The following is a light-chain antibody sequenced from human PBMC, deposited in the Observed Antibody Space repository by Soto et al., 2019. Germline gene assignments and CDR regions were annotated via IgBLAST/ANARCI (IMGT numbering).Light chain of an antibody. Sequence: IQITQSPSTLSASVGDRVTFTCRASHNISRRFAWYQTKAGKAPKALIYMAASLESGVPSRFSGSGSGTEFTRALRSLQPDDFAKSCCQQYNGYPWTFGQGIKVPIK. CDR1: HNISRR. V-gene: IGKV1-5*03. J-gene: IGKJ1*01. CDR2: MAA. CDR3: QQYNGYPWT.